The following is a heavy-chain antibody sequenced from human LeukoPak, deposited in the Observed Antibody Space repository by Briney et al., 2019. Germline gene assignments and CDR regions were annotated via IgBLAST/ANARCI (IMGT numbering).Heavy chain of an antibody. J-gene: IGHJ4*02. CDR1: GGSISSGGYS. CDR3: ARGRYSSGPFDY. V-gene: IGHV4-30-2*01. CDR2: IYHSGST. Sequence: SQSLSLTCAVSGGSISSGGYSWRWIRQPPGKGLEWIGYIYHSGSTYYNPSLKSRVTISVDTSKNQFSLKLSSVTAADTAVYYCARGRYSSGPFDYWGQGTLVTVSS. D-gene: IGHD6-19*01.